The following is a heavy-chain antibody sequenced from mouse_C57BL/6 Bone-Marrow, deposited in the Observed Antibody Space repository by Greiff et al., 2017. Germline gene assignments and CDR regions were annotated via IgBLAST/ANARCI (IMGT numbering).Heavy chain of an antibody. J-gene: IGHJ2*01. CDR2: INPGSGGT. D-gene: IGHD2-3*01. Sequence: QVQLQQSGAELVRPGTSVKVSCKASGYAFTNYLIEWVKQRPGQGLEWIGVINPGSGGTNYNEKFKGKATLTADKSSSTAYMQLSSLTSEDSAVYFCARWSPFYDGARYWGQGTTLTVSS. CDR3: ARWSPFYDGARY. V-gene: IGHV1-54*01. CDR1: GYAFTNYL.